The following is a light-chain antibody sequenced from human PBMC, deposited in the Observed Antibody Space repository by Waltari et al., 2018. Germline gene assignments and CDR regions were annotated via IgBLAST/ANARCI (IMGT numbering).Light chain of an antibody. V-gene: IGLV1-40*01. CDR1: SSNIGAGYD. Sequence: QSVLTQPPSVSGAPGQRVTISCTGSSSNIGAGYDVHWYQQPPGTAPKLLMCGNSKRPSGVPDRFSGSKSGTSASLAITGLQAEDEADYYCQSYDSSLSGSRVFGGGTKLTVL. CDR2: GNS. CDR3: QSYDSSLSGSRV. J-gene: IGLJ2*01.